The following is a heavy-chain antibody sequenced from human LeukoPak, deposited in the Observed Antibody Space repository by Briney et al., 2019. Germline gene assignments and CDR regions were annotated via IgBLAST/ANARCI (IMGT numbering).Heavy chain of an antibody. Sequence: GGSLRLSRAASGFTFSSYAMSWVRQAPGKGLEWVSAISGSGGSTYYADSVKGRFTISRDNSKNTLYLQMNSLRAEDTAVYYCAKDRYYYDSSGHLAFDIWGQGTMVTVSS. CDR2: ISGSGGST. J-gene: IGHJ3*02. V-gene: IGHV3-23*01. D-gene: IGHD3-22*01. CDR3: AKDRYYYDSSGHLAFDI. CDR1: GFTFSSYA.